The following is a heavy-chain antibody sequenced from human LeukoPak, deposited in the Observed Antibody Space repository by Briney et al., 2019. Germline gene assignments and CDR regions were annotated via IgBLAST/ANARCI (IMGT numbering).Heavy chain of an antibody. CDR1: GFTFRLYS. Sequence: PGGSLRLSCAASGFTFRLYSMNWVRQAPGKGPEWLSYIRSTDGAIAYADSVKGRFTISRDDAKNSLYLQMNSLRDEDTAVYYCARDRDWAFDYWGQGTLITVSS. D-gene: IGHD3-9*01. J-gene: IGHJ4*02. V-gene: IGHV3-48*02. CDR2: IRSTDGAI. CDR3: ARDRDWAFDY.